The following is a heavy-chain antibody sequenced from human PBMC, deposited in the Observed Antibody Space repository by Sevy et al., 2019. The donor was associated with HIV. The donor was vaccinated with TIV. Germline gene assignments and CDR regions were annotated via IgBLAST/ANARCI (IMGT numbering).Heavy chain of an antibody. V-gene: IGHV3-30*04. D-gene: IGHD2-15*01. J-gene: IGHJ4*02. CDR2: ISLHGTNK. CDR1: GFTFSNYV. CDR3: VRETGGSGSAGDVGD. Sequence: GGSLRLSCAASGFTFSNYVMHWVRQAPGKGLEWVALISLHGTNKDYRDSVKGRFTISRDDAKNTVYVEMTSLTVEDTALYYCVRETGGSGSAGDVGDWGQGTLVTVSS.